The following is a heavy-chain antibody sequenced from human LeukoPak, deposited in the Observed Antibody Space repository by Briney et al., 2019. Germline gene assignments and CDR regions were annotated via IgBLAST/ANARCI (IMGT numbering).Heavy chain of an antibody. Sequence: GESLKISCKGSGYSFTNYWIGWVRQMPEKGLEWMGIIHSADSNTKYSPSFQGQVTISADKSISTAYLQWSGLKASDTAMYYCAGARHGDYRWDYWGQGTLVTVSS. V-gene: IGHV5-51*01. J-gene: IGHJ4*02. CDR3: AGARHGDYRWDY. CDR2: IHSADSNT. CDR1: GYSFTNYW. D-gene: IGHD4-17*01.